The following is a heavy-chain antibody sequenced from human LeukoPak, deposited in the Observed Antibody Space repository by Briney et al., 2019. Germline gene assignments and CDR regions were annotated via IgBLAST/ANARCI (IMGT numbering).Heavy chain of an antibody. CDR1: GGSVSGGSYY. D-gene: IGHD4-11*01. CDR3: AAAYSNYPGWFDP. J-gene: IGHJ5*02. CDR2: IYYSGST. V-gene: IGHV4-61*01. Sequence: PSETLSLTCTVSGGSVSGGSYYWSWIRQPPGKGLEWIGYIYYSGSTNYNPSLKSRVTISVDTSKNQFSLKLSSVTAADTAVYYCAAAYSNYPGWFDPWGQGTLVTVSS.